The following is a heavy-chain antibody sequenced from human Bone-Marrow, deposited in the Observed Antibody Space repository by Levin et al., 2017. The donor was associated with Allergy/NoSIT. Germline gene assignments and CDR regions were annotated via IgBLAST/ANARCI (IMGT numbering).Heavy chain of an antibody. Sequence: AASVKVSCAASGFTFSSYWMSWVRQAPGKGLEWVANIRQDGSEKYYVDSVKGRFTISRDNPKNSLYLQVNSLGAEDTAVYYCARGRGDPRSPMDYWGQGTLVTVSS. V-gene: IGHV3-7*04. CDR2: IRQDGSEK. J-gene: IGHJ4*02. CDR1: GFTFSSYW. CDR3: ARGRGDPRSPMDY. D-gene: IGHD2-21*02.